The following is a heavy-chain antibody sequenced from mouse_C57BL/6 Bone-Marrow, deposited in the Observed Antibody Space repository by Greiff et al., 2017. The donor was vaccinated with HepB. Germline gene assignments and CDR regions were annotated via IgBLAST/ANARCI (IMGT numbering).Heavy chain of an antibody. J-gene: IGHJ2*01. Sequence: EVQLQQSGPELVKPGASVQISCKASGYTFTDYYMNWVKQCHGKSLEWIGDINPNNGGTSYNQKFKGKATLTLDKSSSTAYMELRSLTSWDSAVYYCASRDYWGQGTTLTVSS. V-gene: IGHV1-26*01. CDR1: GYTFTDYY. CDR2: INPNNGGT. CDR3: ASRDY.